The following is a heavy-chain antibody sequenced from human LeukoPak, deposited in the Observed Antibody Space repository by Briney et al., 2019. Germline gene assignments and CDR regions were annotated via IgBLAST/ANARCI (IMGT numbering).Heavy chain of an antibody. CDR2: ISSSGSTI. J-gene: IGHJ4*02. D-gene: IGHD6-19*01. Sequence: GGTLRLSCEASGFTFSDHFMSWIRQAPGKGLEWVSYISSSGSTIYYADSVKGRFTISRDNAKNSLYLQMNSLRAEDTALYYCARAAPYSSGWPYYFDYWGQGTLVTVSS. CDR1: GFTFSDHF. CDR3: ARAAPYSSGWPYYFDY. V-gene: IGHV3-11*01.